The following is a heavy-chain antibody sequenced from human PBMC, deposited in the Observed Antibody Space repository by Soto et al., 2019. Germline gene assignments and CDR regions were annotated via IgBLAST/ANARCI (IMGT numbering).Heavy chain of an antibody. CDR3: ARELTGLQGFDP. CDR1: GFTFSSSA. Sequence: SVKVSCKTSGFTFSSSAVHWVRQARGHRLQWIGWIDVGSANTNYAQKLQGRVTTTTDTSTSTAYMELRSLRSDDTAVYYCARELTGLQGFDPWGQGTLVTVSS. V-gene: IGHV1-58*01. J-gene: IGHJ5*02. D-gene: IGHD3-9*01. CDR2: IDVGSANT.